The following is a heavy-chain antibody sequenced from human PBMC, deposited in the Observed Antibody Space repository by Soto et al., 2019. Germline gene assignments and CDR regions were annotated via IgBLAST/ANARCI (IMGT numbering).Heavy chain of an antibody. CDR2: IYYSGST. CDR1: GGSISSGGYY. V-gene: IGHV4-31*03. J-gene: IGHJ5*02. CDR3: ARSIDP. Sequence: QVQLQESGPRLVKPSQTLSLTCTVSGGSISSGGYYWSWIRQHPGKGLEWIGHIYYSGSTYYNPSTKRRVTMSVDTTKDQFSLTLSSVTAGAPALYYCARSIDPWGQGTLVTVSS.